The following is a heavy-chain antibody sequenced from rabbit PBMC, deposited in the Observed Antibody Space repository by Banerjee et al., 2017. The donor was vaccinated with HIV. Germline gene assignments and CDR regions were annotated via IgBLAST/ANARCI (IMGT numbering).Heavy chain of an antibody. CDR2: IVSASGST. V-gene: IGHV1S43*01. J-gene: IGHJ4*01. CDR3: ARGVYAGYADYGYVPYYFNL. Sequence: QEQLEESGGGLVKPEGSLTLTCTASGFSFSSYYYMCWVHQAPGKGLELIACIVSASGSTWYASWVNGRFTISRSTSLDTVDLKMTSLTAADTATYFCARGVYAGYADYGYVPYYFNLWGQGTLVTVS. CDR1: GFSFSSYYY. D-gene: IGHD6-1*01.